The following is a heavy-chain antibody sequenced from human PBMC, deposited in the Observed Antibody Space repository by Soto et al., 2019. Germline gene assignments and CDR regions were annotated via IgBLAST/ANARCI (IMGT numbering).Heavy chain of an antibody. CDR3: ARDDRWYGNFDY. CDR2: IYHSGST. CDR1: GGSISSSNW. J-gene: IGHJ4*02. V-gene: IGHV4-4*02. D-gene: IGHD6-13*01. Sequence: QVQLQESGPGLVKPSGTLSLTCAVSGGSISSSNWWSWVRQPPGKGLEWIGEIYHSGSTNYNPSLKSRLTISVDQSQTHFSLKLSSVTAADTAVYYCARDDRWYGNFDYWGQGTLVTVSS.